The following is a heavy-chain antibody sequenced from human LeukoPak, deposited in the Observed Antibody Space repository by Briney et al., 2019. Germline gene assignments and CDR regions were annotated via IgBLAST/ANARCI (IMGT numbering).Heavy chain of an antibody. CDR2: IYYSGST. CDR1: GGSMSSYY. Sequence: TSETLSLTCTVSGGSMSSYYWSWIRQPPGKGLEWIGYIYYSGSTNYNPSLKSRVTISVDTSKNQFSLKLSSVTAADTAVYYCARGRTGYSSSWYVQHFDYWGQGTLVTVSS. CDR3: ARGRTGYSSSWYVQHFDY. J-gene: IGHJ4*02. D-gene: IGHD6-13*01. V-gene: IGHV4-59*01.